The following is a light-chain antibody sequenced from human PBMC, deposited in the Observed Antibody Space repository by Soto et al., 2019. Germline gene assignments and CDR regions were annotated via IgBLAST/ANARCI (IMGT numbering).Light chain of an antibody. CDR1: RSVSSN. V-gene: IGKV3-15*01. CDR2: GAS. Sequence: EAGLNQSTPTLSGTAGERGTLCCRASRSVSSNLAWYQHKPGQAPRLLIYGASTRATGIPARFSVSGSGTEFTLTFSILHSEDFPVCSCRDYNHLPQAFGQGTMVDIK. J-gene: IGKJ1*01. CDR3: RDYNHLPQA.